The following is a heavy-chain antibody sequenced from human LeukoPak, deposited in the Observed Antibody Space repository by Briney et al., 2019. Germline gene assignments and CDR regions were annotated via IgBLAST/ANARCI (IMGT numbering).Heavy chain of an antibody. CDR3: VKGPGPTVNYYFDF. J-gene: IGHJ4*02. CDR1: GFTFSTYA. CDR2: ISTNGGTT. V-gene: IGHV3-64D*06. Sequence: GGSLRLSCSASGFTFSTYATHWVRQAPGKGLEYVSAISTNGGTTYYAESSRGRFAISRDNSKNTLYLQMSSLRADDTAVYYCVKGPGPTVNYYFDFWGQGTLVTVSS. D-gene: IGHD4-17*01.